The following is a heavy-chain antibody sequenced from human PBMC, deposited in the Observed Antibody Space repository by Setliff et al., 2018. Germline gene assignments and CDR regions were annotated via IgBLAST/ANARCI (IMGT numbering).Heavy chain of an antibody. CDR3: VRDDVRGYYMDV. CDR1: GFTFRTFS. J-gene: IGHJ6*03. CDR2: I. Sequence: GSLRLSCAASGFTFRTFSMHWVRQVPGRGLEWVANIYHADSVKGRFTISRDNAKNSLYLQMNSLRAEDTAVYYCVRDDVRGYYMDVWGKGTTVTVSS. V-gene: IGHV3-21*01. D-gene: IGHD3-10*02.